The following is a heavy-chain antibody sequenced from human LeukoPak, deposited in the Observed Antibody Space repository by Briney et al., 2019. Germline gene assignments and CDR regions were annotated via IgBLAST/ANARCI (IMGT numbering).Heavy chain of an antibody. CDR1: GYSITSYW. CDR2: IDPSDSYT. Sequence: GESLRISCKGSGYSITSYWISWVRQMPGKGLEWMGRIDPSDSYTNYSPSFQGHVTISADKSISTAYLQWSSLKASDTAMYYCASLTVDTAMVTPFDYWGQGTLVTVSS. J-gene: IGHJ4*02. V-gene: IGHV5-10-1*01. D-gene: IGHD5-18*01. CDR3: ASLTVDTAMVTPFDY.